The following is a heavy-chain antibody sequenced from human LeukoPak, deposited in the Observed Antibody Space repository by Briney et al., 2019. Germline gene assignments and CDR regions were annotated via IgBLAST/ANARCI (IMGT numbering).Heavy chain of an antibody. CDR1: GFTFSSYD. J-gene: IGHJ6*02. CDR2: ISGSSSTK. CDR3: ASTSQGYCSSTSCPFGYYYYYGMDV. V-gene: IGHV3-48*01. Sequence: GGSLRLSCAASGFTFSSYDMDWVRQAPGKGLEWVSYISGSSSTKYYADSVKGRFFISRDNAKNSLYLQMNSLRAEDTAVYYCASTSQGYCSSTSCPFGYYYYYGMDVWGQGTTVTVSS. D-gene: IGHD2-2*01.